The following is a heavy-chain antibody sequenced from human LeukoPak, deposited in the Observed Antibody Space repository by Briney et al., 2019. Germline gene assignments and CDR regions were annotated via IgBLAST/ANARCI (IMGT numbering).Heavy chain of an antibody. D-gene: IGHD2-8*01. V-gene: IGHV3-23*01. Sequence: GGSLRLSCAASGFTFSRYAMSWVCQVPGKGLERVSTINDNGGGSYSADSVRGRFTISRDNSKNTLSLQMNSLRAEDTAVYYSAKGHTVGALYSLDYCGQGTLVTVSS. J-gene: IGHJ4*02. CDR3: AKGHTVGALYSLDY. CDR1: GFTFSRYA. CDR2: INDNGGGS.